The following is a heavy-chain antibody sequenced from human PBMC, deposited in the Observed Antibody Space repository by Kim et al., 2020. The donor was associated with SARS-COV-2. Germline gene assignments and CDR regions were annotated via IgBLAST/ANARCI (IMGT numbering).Heavy chain of an antibody. J-gene: IGHJ5*02. V-gene: IGHV4-4*02. CDR2: IYHGGGT. CDR3: ARVTITAAVTNWFDP. Sequence: SETLSLTCTVSGGSITDTNYWTWVRQSPGKGLEWIGEIYHGGGTNYNPSLKSRVTMSVDKSRNQFSVKLNSVTAADTAVYFCARVTITAAVTNWFDPWR. D-gene: IGHD5-12*01. CDR1: GGSITDTNY.